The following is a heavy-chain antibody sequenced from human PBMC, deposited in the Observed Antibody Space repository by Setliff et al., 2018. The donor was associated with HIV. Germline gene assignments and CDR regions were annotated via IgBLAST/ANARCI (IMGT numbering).Heavy chain of an antibody. CDR3: ARRPPRYCSSSSCYRDWFDP. J-gene: IGHJ5*02. D-gene: IGHD2-2*01. CDR2: INHSGST. V-gene: IGHV4-38-2*02. CDR1: GDFFSSDYY. Sequence: TLSLTCTVSGDFFSSDYYWGWIRQSPGKGLEWIGEINHSGSTNYNPSLKSRVTISVDTSKNQFSLKLSSVTAADTAVYYCARRPPRYCSSSSCYRDWFDPWGQGTQVTVSS.